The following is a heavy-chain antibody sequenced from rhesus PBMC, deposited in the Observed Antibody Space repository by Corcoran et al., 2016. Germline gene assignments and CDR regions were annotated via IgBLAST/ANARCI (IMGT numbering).Heavy chain of an antibody. V-gene: IGHV4-80*01. CDR3: ASIAGTQNNRFDV. D-gene: IGHD1-1-1*01. CDR1: GGSFRSSW. CDR2: INGNSGST. Sequence: QVQLQESDPGLVKPSETLSLTCAVSGGSFRSSWWSWLRQPPGTGLEWIGEINGNSGSTNYNPSLKSRVTISKDASKNQFSLKLSSVTAADTAVYYCASIAGTQNNRFDVWGPGVLVTVSS. J-gene: IGHJ5-1*01.